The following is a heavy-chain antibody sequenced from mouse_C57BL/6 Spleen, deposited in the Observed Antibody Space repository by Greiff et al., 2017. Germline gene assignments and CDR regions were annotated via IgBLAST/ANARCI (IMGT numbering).Heavy chain of an antibody. D-gene: IGHD1-1*01. J-gene: IGHJ2*01. V-gene: IGHV5-6*01. CDR3: ARHETTVVATGFDY. Sequence: EVQRVESGGDLVKPGGSLKLSCAASGFTFSSYGMSWVRQTPDKRLEWVATISSGGSYTYYPDSVKGRFTISRDNAKNTLYLQMSSLKSEDTAMYYCARHETTVVATGFDYWGQGTTRTVSS. CDR1: GFTFSSYG. CDR2: ISSGGSYT.